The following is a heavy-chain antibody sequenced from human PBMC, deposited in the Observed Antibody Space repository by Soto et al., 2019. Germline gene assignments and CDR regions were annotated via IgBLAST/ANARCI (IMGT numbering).Heavy chain of an antibody. CDR1: GDSISYYY. D-gene: IGHD3-10*01. Sequence: SETLSLTCTVSGDSISYYYWSWIRQPPGKGLEWIGYVYYDGSTKYNPSLESRVTMSIDTSKNQFSLKLNSVIAADTAVYYCVTYDRQSGRYSLDYWGQGTLVTVSS. CDR2: VYYDGST. V-gene: IGHV4-59*01. CDR3: VTYDRQSGRYSLDY. J-gene: IGHJ4*02.